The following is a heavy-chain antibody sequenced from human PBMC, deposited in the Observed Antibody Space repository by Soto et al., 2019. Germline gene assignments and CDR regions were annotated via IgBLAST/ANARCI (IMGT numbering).Heavy chain of an antibody. CDR3: AHTIGSGSYVPY. CDR2: IFHSGTT. D-gene: IGHD3-10*01. V-gene: IGHV4-34*12. J-gene: IGHJ4*02. CDR1: GGSFSGYY. Sequence: SETLSLTCAVYGGSFSGYYWSWIRQPPGKGLEWIGEIFHSGTTNCNPSLKSRVSMSVDKSKNQFSLNLRSVTAADTAVYFCAHTIGSGSYVPYWGQGALVTVSS.